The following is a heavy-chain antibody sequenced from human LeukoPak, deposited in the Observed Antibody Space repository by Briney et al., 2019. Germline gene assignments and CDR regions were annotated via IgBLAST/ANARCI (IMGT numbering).Heavy chain of an antibody. Sequence: GSSVKVSCKASGGTFSSYAISWVRQAPGQGLEWMGGTIPIFGTANYAQKFQGRVTITTDESTSTAYMELSSLRSEDTAVYYCARDGYCSSTSCYYYGMDVWGQGTTVTVSS. V-gene: IGHV1-69*05. J-gene: IGHJ6*02. D-gene: IGHD2-2*03. CDR2: TIPIFGTA. CDR1: GGTFSSYA. CDR3: ARDGYCSSTSCYYYGMDV.